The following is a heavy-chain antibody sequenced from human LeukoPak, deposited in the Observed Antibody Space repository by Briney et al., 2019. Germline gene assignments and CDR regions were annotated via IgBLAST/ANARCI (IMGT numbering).Heavy chain of an antibody. Sequence: GGSLRLSCAASGFTFDDYGMSWVRQAPGKGLEWVSGINWNGGSTGYADSVKGRFTISRDNAKNSLYLQMNSLRAEDTAVYYCARVWSYYGSGSYYNEDVDYWGQGTLVTVSS. V-gene: IGHV3-20*04. J-gene: IGHJ4*02. D-gene: IGHD3-10*01. CDR1: GFTFDDYG. CDR3: ARVWSYYGSGSYYNEDVDY. CDR2: INWNGGST.